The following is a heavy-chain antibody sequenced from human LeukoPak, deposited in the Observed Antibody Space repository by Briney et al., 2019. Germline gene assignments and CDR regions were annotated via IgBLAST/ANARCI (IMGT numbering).Heavy chain of an antibody. CDR1: GFTFSSYA. V-gene: IGHV3-33*08. CDR2: IWYDGSNK. CDR3: ASVYCSGGSCYRHIDY. D-gene: IGHD2-15*01. Sequence: GGSLRLSCAASGFTFSSYAMSWVRQAPGKGLEWVAVIWYDGSNKYYADSVKGRFTISRDNSKNTLYLQMNSLRAEDTAVYYCASVYCSGGSCYRHIDYWGQGTLVTVSS. J-gene: IGHJ4*02.